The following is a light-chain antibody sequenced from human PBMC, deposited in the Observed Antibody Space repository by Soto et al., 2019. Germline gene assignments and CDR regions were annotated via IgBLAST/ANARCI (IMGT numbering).Light chain of an antibody. CDR2: DAS. V-gene: IGKV3-20*01. J-gene: IGKJ5*01. CDR1: QSVSSSY. Sequence: EIVLTQSPGTLSLSPGERATLSCRASQSVSSSYLAWYQQKPGQAPRLLIYDASSRATGIPDRFSGSGSGTDFTLTISRLEPDDFAVYYCQQYGSSPITFRHGTQLEI. CDR3: QQYGSSPIT.